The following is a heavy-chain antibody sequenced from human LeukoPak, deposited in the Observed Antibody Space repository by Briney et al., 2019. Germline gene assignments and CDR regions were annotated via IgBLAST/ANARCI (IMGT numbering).Heavy chain of an antibody. Sequence: PGGSWRLSCAASGFTFSSYAMHCVRQAPGKGLEWVAFIRYDGSNKYCADSVKGRFTISRDNSKNTLYLQMNSLRAEDTAVYYCAKTRGNFDFWSGFDYWGQGTLVTVSS. CDR1: GFTFSSYA. J-gene: IGHJ4*02. CDR2: IRYDGSNK. D-gene: IGHD3-3*01. CDR3: AKTRGNFDFWSGFDY. V-gene: IGHV3-30*02.